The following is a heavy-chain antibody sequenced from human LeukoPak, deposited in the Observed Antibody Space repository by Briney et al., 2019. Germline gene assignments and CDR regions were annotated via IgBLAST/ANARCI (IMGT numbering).Heavy chain of an antibody. CDR2: INHSVST. CDR1: GGSPTGYY. J-gene: IGHJ4*02. Sequence: SETLSLTCAVYGGSPTGYYWGWIRPPPGEGLEWVGEINHSVSTNYNPSLKSRVTISVDTSKNQFSLKLSSVTAADTAVYYCARLRSYYDFWSGYYTICYFDYWGQGTLVTVSS. CDR3: ARLRSYYDFWSGYYTICYFDY. V-gene: IGHV4-34*01. D-gene: IGHD3-3*01.